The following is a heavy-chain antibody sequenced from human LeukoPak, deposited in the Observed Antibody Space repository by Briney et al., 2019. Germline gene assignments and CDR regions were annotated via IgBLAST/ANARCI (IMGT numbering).Heavy chain of an antibody. D-gene: IGHD2-2*01. CDR1: GCSFTSYW. CDR3: ARPAVLGYCSSTSCFDY. V-gene: IGHV5-51*01. Sequence: GESLKISCKGSGCSFTSYWIGWVRQMPGKGLEWMGIIYPGDSDTRYSPSFQGQVTISADKSISTAYLQWSSLKASDTAMYYCARPAVLGYCSSTSCFDYWGQGTLVTVSS. J-gene: IGHJ4*02. CDR2: IYPGDSDT.